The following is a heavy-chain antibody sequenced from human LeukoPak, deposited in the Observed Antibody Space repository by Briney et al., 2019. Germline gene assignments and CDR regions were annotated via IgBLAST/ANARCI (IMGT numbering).Heavy chain of an antibody. CDR1: GFTCSSYS. Sequence: GGSLRLSCAASGFTCSSYSMNWVRQAPGKGLEWVSSISSSSSYIYYADSVKGRFTSSRDNAKNSLYLQMNSLRAEDTAVYYCARIEVGATRWVGVNDYWGRGTLVTVSS. CDR2: ISSSSSYI. D-gene: IGHD1-26*01. V-gene: IGHV3-21*01. J-gene: IGHJ4*02. CDR3: ARIEVGATRWVGVNDY.